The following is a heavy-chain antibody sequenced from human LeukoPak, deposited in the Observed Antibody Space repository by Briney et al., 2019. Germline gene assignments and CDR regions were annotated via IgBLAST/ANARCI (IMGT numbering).Heavy chain of an antibody. V-gene: IGHV3-48*03. CDR3: ARSYDILTGYYDAFDI. CDR1: GFTFSTYE. CDR2: ISRSGSTI. J-gene: IGHJ3*02. Sequence: GGSLRLSCAASGFTFSTYEMNWVRQAPGKGLQWVSYISRSGSTICYADSVKGRFTISRDNAKNSLYLQMNSLRDEDTAVYYCARSYDILTGYYDAFDIWGQGTMVTVSS. D-gene: IGHD3-9*01.